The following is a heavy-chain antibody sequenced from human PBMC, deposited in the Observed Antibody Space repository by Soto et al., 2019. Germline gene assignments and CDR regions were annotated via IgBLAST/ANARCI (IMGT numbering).Heavy chain of an antibody. Sequence: SETLSLTCTVSGGSISSGDYYWSWIRQPPGKGLEWIGYIYYSGSTYYNPSLKSRVTISVDTSKNQFSLKLSSVTAADTAVYYCARVCSENYYDSSGYLIDYWGQGTLVTVSS. CDR2: IYYSGST. D-gene: IGHD3-22*01. CDR1: GGSISSGDYY. J-gene: IGHJ4*02. CDR3: ARVCSENYYDSSGYLIDY. V-gene: IGHV4-30-4*01.